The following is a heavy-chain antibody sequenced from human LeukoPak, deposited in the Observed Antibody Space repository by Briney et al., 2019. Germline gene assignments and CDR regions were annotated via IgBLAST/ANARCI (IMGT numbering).Heavy chain of an antibody. J-gene: IGHJ2*01. CDR1: GGSISSGGYY. D-gene: IGHD3-22*01. V-gene: IGHV4-31*03. CDR2: IYYSGST. Sequence: SETLSLTCTVSGGSISSGGYYWSWIRQHPGKGLEWIGYIYYSGSTYYNPSLKSRVTISVDTSKNQFSLKLSSVTAADTAVYYCARDLMDDSGGYYYGWYFDLWGRGTLVTVSS. CDR3: ARDLMDDSGGYYYGWYFDL.